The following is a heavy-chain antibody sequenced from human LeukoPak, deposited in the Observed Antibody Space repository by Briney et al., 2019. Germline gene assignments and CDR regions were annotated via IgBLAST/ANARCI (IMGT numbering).Heavy chain of an antibody. J-gene: IGHJ4*02. CDR1: GFTCSSYA. CDR3: AREARGYSGYDSSYYFDY. V-gene: IGHV3-30*04. CDR2: ISYDGSNK. Sequence: GRSLRLSCAASGFTCSSYAMHWVRQAPGKGLEWVAVISYDGSNKYYADSVKGRFTISRDNSKNTLYLQMNSLRAEDTAVYYCAREARGYSGYDSSYYFDYWGQGTLVTVSS. D-gene: IGHD5-12*01.